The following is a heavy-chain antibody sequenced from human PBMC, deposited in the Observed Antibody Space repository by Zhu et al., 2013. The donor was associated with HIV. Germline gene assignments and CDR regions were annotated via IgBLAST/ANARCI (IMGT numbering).Heavy chain of an antibody. CDR1: GYTFSDYF. Sequence: QVQLVQSGAEMKKPGASVTVSCKASGYTFSDYFLHWVRQAPGQGLEWMGWVNPNSGGTNYAQKFQGRVTMTRDTSISTAYMELSRLRSDDTAVYYCARDWSGWGSWFDPWGQGTLVTVSS. CDR2: VNPNSGGT. J-gene: IGHJ5*02. CDR3: ARDWSGWGSWFDP. V-gene: IGHV1-2*02. D-gene: IGHD3-3*01.